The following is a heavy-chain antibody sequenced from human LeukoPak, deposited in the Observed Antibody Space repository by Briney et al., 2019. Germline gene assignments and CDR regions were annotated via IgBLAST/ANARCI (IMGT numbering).Heavy chain of an antibody. CDR3: ARTAAAGNLYGMDV. Sequence: GGSLRLSCAAPGFTFSSYDMHWVRQATGKGLEWVSAIGTAGDTYYPGSVKGRFTISRENAKNSLYLQMNSLRAGDTAVYYCARTAAAGNLYGMDVWGQGTTVTVSS. D-gene: IGHD6-13*01. CDR2: IGTAGDT. CDR1: GFTFSSYD. J-gene: IGHJ6*02. V-gene: IGHV3-13*01.